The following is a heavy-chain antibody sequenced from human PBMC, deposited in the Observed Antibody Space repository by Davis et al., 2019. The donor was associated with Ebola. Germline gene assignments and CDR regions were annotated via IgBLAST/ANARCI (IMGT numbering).Heavy chain of an antibody. J-gene: IGHJ4*02. V-gene: IGHV1-18*01. Sequence: ASVKVSCKASGYTFTSYGISWLRQAPGQGLEWMGWISSYNGNTNYAQKLQGRLTMTTDTSTSTAYMELRSLRSDDTAVYYCARVAARPDRKGAIDYWGQGTLVTVSS. D-gene: IGHD6-6*01. CDR3: ARVAARPDRKGAIDY. CDR1: GYTFTSYG. CDR2: ISSYNGNT.